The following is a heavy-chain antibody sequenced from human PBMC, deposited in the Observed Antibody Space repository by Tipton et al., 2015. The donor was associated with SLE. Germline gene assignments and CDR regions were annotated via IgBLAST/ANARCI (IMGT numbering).Heavy chain of an antibody. CDR1: GGSISSSSYY. V-gene: IGHV4-39*07. Sequence: LRLSCTVPGGSISSSSYYWGWIRQPPGKGLEWIGEINHSGSTNYNPSLKSRVTISVDTSKNQFSLKLSSVTAADTAVYYCARGLYYYGSGSYSFFDYWGQGTLVTVSS. D-gene: IGHD3-10*01. CDR2: INHSGST. CDR3: ARGLYYYGSGSYSFFDY. J-gene: IGHJ4*02.